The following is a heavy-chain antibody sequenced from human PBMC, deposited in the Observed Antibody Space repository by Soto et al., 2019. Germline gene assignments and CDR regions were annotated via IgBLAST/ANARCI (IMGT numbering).Heavy chain of an antibody. CDR2: IYYSGST. CDR3: AREIGSLRYFHWLEGFDY. CDR1: GGSISSCY. V-gene: IGHV4-59*01. D-gene: IGHD3-9*01. J-gene: IGHJ4*02. Sequence: SETLSLTCTVSGGSISSCYWSWIRQPPGKGLEWIGYIYYSGSTNYNPSLKSRVTISVDTSKNQFSLKLSSVTAADTAVYYCAREIGSLRYFHWLEGFDYWGQGTLVTVSS.